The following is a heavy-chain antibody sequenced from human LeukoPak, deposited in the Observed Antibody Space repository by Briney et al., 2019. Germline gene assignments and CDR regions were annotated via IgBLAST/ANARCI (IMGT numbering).Heavy chain of an antibody. D-gene: IGHD3-9*01. J-gene: IGHJ1*01. V-gene: IGHV3-30*18. CDR1: GFTFSSYA. CDR2: ISYDGGEQ. Sequence: GGSLRLSCAASGFTFSSYAMHWVRQAPGKGLEWVAVISYDGGEQHYGDSVKGRFSISRDDSRSTVYLQMNRLTAEDTALYYCAKPRTFYDILTVSFQNWGQGTWVTVSA. CDR3: AKPRTFYDILTVSFQN.